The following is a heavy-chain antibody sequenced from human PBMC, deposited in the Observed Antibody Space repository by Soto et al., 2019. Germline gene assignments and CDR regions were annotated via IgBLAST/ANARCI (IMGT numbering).Heavy chain of an antibody. CDR3: AKDRGRWLKLGYFDY. J-gene: IGHJ4*02. D-gene: IGHD3-16*01. V-gene: IGHV3-30*04. CDR2: ISYDGSQK. Sequence: QVQLVDSGGGMVQPGRSLSLSCAASGFSFSSSAMHWVRQAPDKGLEWVAIISYDGSQKYYADSVKGRFTTSRDNSKNTLSLQMNSLRAEDTAVYFCAKDRGRWLKLGYFDYWGQGTLVTVSS. CDR1: GFSFSSSA.